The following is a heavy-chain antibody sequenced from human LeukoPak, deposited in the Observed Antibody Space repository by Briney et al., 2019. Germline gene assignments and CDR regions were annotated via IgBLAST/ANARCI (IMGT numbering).Heavy chain of an antibody. V-gene: IGHV3-48*03. D-gene: IGHD6-19*01. CDR3: ARDPLRVAGTGRYFDL. J-gene: IGHJ2*01. CDR2: ISESGGTI. CDR1: GFTFSSYE. Sequence: PGGSLRLSCAASGFTFSSYEMNWVRQAPGKGLEWVSYISESGGTIYYADSVKCRFTISRDNAKNSLYLQMNSLRAEDTAVYYCARDPLRVAGTGRYFDLWGRGTLVTVSS.